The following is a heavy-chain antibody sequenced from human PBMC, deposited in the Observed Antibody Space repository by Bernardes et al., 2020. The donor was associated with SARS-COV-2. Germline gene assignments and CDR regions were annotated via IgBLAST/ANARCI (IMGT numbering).Heavy chain of an antibody. CDR1: GGSISSYY. Sequence: SETLSLTCTVSGGSISSYYWNWIRQSPGKGLEWIGYIYHSGTTNYNPSHKSRVTLSVDTSKNQFSLNLSSVTAADTAVYYCARQGRAGSSGFDYWGQGTLVNVSS. D-gene: IGHD3-10*01. J-gene: IGHJ4*02. CDR2: IYHSGTT. CDR3: ARQGRAGSSGFDY. V-gene: IGHV4-59*01.